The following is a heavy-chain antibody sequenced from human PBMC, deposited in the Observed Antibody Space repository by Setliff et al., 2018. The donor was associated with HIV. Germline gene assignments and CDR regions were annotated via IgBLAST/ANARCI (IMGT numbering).Heavy chain of an antibody. J-gene: IGHJ4*02. D-gene: IGHD2-21*01. CDR3: ARVRYCGSPSCRKEFDF. CDR2: VSYGGTNT. V-gene: IGHV3-30*04. CDR1: GFIFSSYA. Sequence: GGSLRLSCAASGFIFSSYAMHWVRQAPGKGLEWVAVVSYGGTNTYYADSVKGRFIISRDDSESTLFLQMNSLRVDDTAVYYCARVRYCGSPSCRKEFDFWGQGTLVTVS.